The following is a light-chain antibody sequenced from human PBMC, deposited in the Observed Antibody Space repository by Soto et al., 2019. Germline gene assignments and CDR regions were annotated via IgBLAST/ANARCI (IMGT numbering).Light chain of an antibody. J-gene: IGLJ3*02. Sequence: QSVLTQPPSVSGSPGQSITISCTGTSSDVGGYNHVSWYQLHPGKAPKLMIYEVSNRPSGVSDRFSGSKSGNTASLTISGLQADDEAEYYCSLYTGSRTLLFGGGTKLTVL. CDR1: SSDVGGYNH. CDR3: SLYTGSRTLL. CDR2: EVS. V-gene: IGLV2-14*01.